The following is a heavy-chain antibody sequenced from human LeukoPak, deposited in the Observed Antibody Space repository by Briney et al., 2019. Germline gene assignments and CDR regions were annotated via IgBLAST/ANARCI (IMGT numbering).Heavy chain of an antibody. CDR3: ARDRRRDQTPGYFDY. CDR2: IYTTGNT. CDR1: GASISDYY. J-gene: IGHJ4*02. Sequence: SETLSLTCTVSGASISDYYWNWIRQPAGKGREWIGRIYTTGNTNYNPSLKSRVTMSVDTPKNQFSLELTSVTAADTAVYYCARDRRRDQTPGYFDYWGQGTLVTVSS. D-gene: IGHD2-15*01. V-gene: IGHV4-4*07.